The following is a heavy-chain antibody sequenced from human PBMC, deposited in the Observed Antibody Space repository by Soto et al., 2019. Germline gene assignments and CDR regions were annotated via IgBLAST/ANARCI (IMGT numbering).Heavy chain of an antibody. Sequence: PSETLSLTCTVSGASINDFYWSWIRQTPGKGLEWVGFMYYSETTKYNPSLKGRVNMSIDTSKNQVSLHLKSVTAADTAVYYGARANSSTWYKLEYKWFDPWGQGTQVTVSS. J-gene: IGHJ5*02. CDR3: ARANSSTWYKLEYKWFDP. V-gene: IGHV4-59*01. CDR1: GASINDFY. CDR2: MYYSETT. D-gene: IGHD6-13*01.